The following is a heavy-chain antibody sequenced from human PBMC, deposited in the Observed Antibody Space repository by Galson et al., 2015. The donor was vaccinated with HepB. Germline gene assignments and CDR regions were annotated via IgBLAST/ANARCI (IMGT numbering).Heavy chain of an antibody. CDR1: GFTFSNYA. J-gene: IGHJ3*02. Sequence: SLRLSCAASGFTFSNYAMSWVRQAPGKGLEWVSALSGSGGSTYYADSVKGRFTISRDNSKNTLYLQMNSLRAEDTALYYCAKKVSGAFDIWGQGTMVTVSS. CDR2: LSGSGGST. V-gene: IGHV3-23*01. CDR3: AKKVSGAFDI. D-gene: IGHD1-14*01.